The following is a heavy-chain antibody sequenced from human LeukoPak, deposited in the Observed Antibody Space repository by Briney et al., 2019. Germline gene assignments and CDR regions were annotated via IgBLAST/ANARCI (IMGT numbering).Heavy chain of an antibody. D-gene: IGHD3-10*01. J-gene: IGHJ4*02. CDR3: ASFQNVLLWFGESPDIDY. CDR2: LPFYGSNK. Sequence: GGPLRLPCLPSVFPFTNFPLRWVPQAPGKGLEGVGVLPFYGSNKYYADSVKGRFTISRDNSKNQLYLQMNSLRAEDTAVYYCASFQNVLLWFGESPDIDYWGQGTLVTVSS. V-gene: IGHV3-30*04. CDR1: VFPFTNFP.